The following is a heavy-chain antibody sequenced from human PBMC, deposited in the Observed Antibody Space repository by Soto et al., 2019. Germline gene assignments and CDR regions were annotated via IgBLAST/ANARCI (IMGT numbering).Heavy chain of an antibody. CDR3: ARHDYYDSSGSSYYGMDV. Sequence: GGSLRLCCAASGFTFSRYWMSWVRQGPGKGLEWVANIKQDGSQKNYVDSVKGRVTISRDNAKNSLYLQMNSLRAEDTAVYYCARHDYYDSSGSSYYGMDVWGQGTTVTVSS. CDR2: IKQDGSQK. J-gene: IGHJ6*02. D-gene: IGHD3-22*01. CDR1: GFTFSRYW. V-gene: IGHV3-7*04.